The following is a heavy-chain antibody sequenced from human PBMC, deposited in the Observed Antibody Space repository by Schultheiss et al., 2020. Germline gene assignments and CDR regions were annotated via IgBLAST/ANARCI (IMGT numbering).Heavy chain of an antibody. V-gene: IGHV3-7*01. CDR3: AKGYCSSTSCTFDY. J-gene: IGHJ4*02. Sequence: GGSLRLSCAASGFTFSSYAMSWVRQAPGKGLEWVANIKQDGSEKHYVDSVKGRFTISRDNAKNSLYLQMNSLRAEDTAVYYCAKGYCSSTSCTFDYWGQGTLVTVSS. CDR2: IKQDGSEK. D-gene: IGHD2-2*01. CDR1: GFTFSSYA.